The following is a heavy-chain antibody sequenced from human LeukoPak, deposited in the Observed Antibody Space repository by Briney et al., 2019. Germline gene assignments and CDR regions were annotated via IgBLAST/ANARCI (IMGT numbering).Heavy chain of an antibody. D-gene: IGHD3-22*01. CDR3: ARDTYDSSGYYSHRGYYGMDV. Sequence: SETLSITCAVYGGSFSGYYWSWIRQPPGKGLEWIGEINHSGSTNYNPSLKSRVTISVDTSKNQYSLKLSSVTAADTAVYYCARDTYDSSGYYSHRGYYGMDVWGQGTTVTVSS. J-gene: IGHJ6*02. CDR2: INHSGST. V-gene: IGHV4-34*01. CDR1: GGSFSGYY.